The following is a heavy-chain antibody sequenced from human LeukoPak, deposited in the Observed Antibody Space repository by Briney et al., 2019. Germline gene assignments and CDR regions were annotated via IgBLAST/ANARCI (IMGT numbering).Heavy chain of an antibody. J-gene: IGHJ1*01. V-gene: IGHV1-2*02. CDR1: GYTFTGYY. CDR2: INPNSGGT. CDR3: ARAYLQTYYYGSSGYYRAYFQH. Sequence: ASVKVSCKASGYTFTGYYMHWVRQAPGQGLEWMGWINPNSGGTNYAQKFQGRVTMTRDTSISTAYMELSRLRSDDTAVYYCARAYLQTYYYGSSGYYRAYFQHWGQGTLVTVSS. D-gene: IGHD3-22*01.